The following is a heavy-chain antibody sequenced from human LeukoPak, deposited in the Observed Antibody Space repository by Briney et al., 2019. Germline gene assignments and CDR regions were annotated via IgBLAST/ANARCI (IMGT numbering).Heavy chain of an antibody. CDR2: IKSEGEGATT. V-gene: IGHV3-15*01. J-gene: IGHJ6*04. Sequence: GGSLRLSCVSSGFTLGTAWMSWVRQAPGKGLEWLGHIKSEGEGATTDYAAPAKGRSAVSRDDSKNMIYLQMSSLKIDDTAIYYCIAHFPYFYGFDVWGKGTTVTVSS. CDR1: GFTLGTAW. D-gene: IGHD3-3*02. CDR3: IAHFPYFYGFDV.